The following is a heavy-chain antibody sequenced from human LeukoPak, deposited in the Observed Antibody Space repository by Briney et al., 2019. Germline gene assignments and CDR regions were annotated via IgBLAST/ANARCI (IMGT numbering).Heavy chain of an antibody. CDR2: INTNTGNP. Sequence: LVASVKVSCKASGYTFTSYAMNWVRQAPGQGLEWMGWINTNTGNPTYAQGFTGRFVFSLDTSVSTAYLQISSLKAEDTAVYYCAKLIIGAITMVPNWFDPWGQGTLVTVSS. V-gene: IGHV7-4-1*02. D-gene: IGHD3-10*01. CDR3: AKLIIGAITMVPNWFDP. J-gene: IGHJ5*02. CDR1: GYTFTSYA.